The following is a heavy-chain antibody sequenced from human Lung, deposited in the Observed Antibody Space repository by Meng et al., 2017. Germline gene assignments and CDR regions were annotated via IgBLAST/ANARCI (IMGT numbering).Heavy chain of an antibody. CDR2: IKTNTGNP. J-gene: IGHJ4*02. CDR3: TSGGYLDY. CDR1: GYTFTNYG. D-gene: IGHD3-10*01. Sequence: VQLVQSWSELKKPGASVKVSCKASGYTFTNYGMNWVREAPGQGLGWMGWIKTNTGNPTYDPGFTGRFVFSLDTSVSTAYLQINSLKAEDTAVYYCTSGGYLDYWGQGTLVTVSS. V-gene: IGHV7-4-1*02.